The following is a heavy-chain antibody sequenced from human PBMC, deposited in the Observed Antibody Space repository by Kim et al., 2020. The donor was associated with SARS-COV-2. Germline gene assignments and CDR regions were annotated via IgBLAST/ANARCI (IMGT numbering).Heavy chain of an antibody. CDR1: GGSISSYY. V-gene: IGHV4-59*12. D-gene: IGHD3-3*01. CDR3: ARDTGYDCWSGYYTLAGFDP. CDR2: INYSGST. Sequence: SETLSLTCTVSGGSISSYYWSWIRQPPGKGLEWIGYINYSGSTNYNPSLKSRVTISVDTSKNQFSLKLSSVTAADTAVYYCARDTGYDCWSGYYTLAGFDPWGQGTLVTVSS. J-gene: IGHJ5*02.